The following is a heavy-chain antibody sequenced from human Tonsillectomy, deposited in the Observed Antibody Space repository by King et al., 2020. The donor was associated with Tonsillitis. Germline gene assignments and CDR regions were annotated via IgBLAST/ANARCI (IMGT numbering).Heavy chain of an antibody. Sequence: QLQESGSGLVKSSQTLSLTCAVSGGSISSGGSSWSWIRQPPGKGLEWIGYIYHSGSTNYNPSVKNRVTISIDWSKRQFSLKLSSVTAADTAVYYCARGWTAGDSYSLHFEYWGQGTLVTVSS. CDR1: GGSISSGGSS. CDR2: IYHSGST. V-gene: IGHV4-30-2*01. J-gene: IGHJ4*02. D-gene: IGHD2-21*02. CDR3: ARGWTAGDSYSLHFEY.